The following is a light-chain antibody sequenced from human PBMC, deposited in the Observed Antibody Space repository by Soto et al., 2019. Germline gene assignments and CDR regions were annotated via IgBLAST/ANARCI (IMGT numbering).Light chain of an antibody. V-gene: IGKV3-20*01. CDR3: QQYGRSYT. J-gene: IGKJ2*01. Sequence: EIVLTQSPGTLSLSPGERATLSCRASQSVSSNYLAWYQHKPGQTPRLLIYGASTRAIGIPDRFSGSGSGTDFTLTISRLEPEDVAVYYCQQYGRSYTFGQGTKLEIK. CDR1: QSVSSNY. CDR2: GAS.